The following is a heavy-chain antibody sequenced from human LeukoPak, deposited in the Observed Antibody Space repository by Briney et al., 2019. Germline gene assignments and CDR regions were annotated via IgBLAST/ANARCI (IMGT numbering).Heavy chain of an antibody. CDR1: GFTFSSYW. CDR2: INQDGTEK. D-gene: IGHD6-13*01. J-gene: IGHJ4*02. CDR3: ARGPLIAAAGTW. Sequence: GGALRLSCAASGFTFSSYWMSWVRPAPGEGLEWVAKINQDGTEKAYVDSVRGRFTISRDNAKNSLFLQMNSLRAEDTAVYYCARGPLIAAAGTWWGQGTLVTVSS. V-gene: IGHV3-7*03.